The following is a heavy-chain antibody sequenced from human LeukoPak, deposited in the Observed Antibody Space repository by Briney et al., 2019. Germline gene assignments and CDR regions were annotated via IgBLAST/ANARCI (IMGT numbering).Heavy chain of an antibody. CDR3: AKGGIPDDP. CDR2: ISYDGSNK. CDR1: GFTFSSYS. J-gene: IGHJ5*02. Sequence: GGSLRLSCAASGFTFSSYSMNWVRQAPGKGLEWVAVISYDGSNKYHADSVKGRFTISRDNSKNTLYLQMNSLRVEDTAVYYCAKGGIPDDPWGQGTLVTVSS. V-gene: IGHV3-30*18. D-gene: IGHD2-21*01.